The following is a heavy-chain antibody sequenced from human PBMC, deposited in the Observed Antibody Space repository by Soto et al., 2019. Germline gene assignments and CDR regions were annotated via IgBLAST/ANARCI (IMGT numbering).Heavy chain of an antibody. CDR2: VNTDGSFT. CDR3: VRGHSSHWVNWFDP. CDR1: GFTFSSYW. V-gene: IGHV3-74*01. J-gene: IGHJ5*02. D-gene: IGHD6-13*01. Sequence: EVQLVESGGGLVQPGGSLRLSCAASGFTFSSYWMHWVRQAPGEGPVWVSRVNTDGSFTSYADSVKGRFTISRDNAKNTLYLQMDSLSAEDTAVYYCVRGHSSHWVNWFDPWGQGTLVTVSS.